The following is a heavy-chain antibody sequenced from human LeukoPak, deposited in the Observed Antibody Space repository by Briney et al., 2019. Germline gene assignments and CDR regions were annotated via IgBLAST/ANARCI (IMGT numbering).Heavy chain of an antibody. Sequence: ASVKVSCKASGYTFTSHGISWERVAPGQGLEWMGWISAYNGDTKYAQKTQGRVTLTTDASTSTAYMELRSLRSDDTAVYYCTTNPSNISDWYAFIDSWGQGTQVTVSS. J-gene: IGHJ4*02. CDR3: TTNPSNISDWYAFIDS. CDR1: GYTFTSHG. CDR2: ISAYNGDT. V-gene: IGHV1-18*01. D-gene: IGHD6-19*01.